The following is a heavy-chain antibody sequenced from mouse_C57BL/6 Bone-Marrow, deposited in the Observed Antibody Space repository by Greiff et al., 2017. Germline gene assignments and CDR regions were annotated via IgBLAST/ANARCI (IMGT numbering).Heavy chain of an antibody. CDR1: GYTFTSYG. CDR2: IDPRSGNT. J-gene: IGHJ2*01. D-gene: IGHD2-4*01. Sequence: QVQLQQSGAELARPGASVKLSCKASGYTFTSYGISWVKQRTGQGLEWIGEIDPRSGNTYYNEKFKGKATLTAYKSSSTAYMELRSLTSEDSAVYFCARGAVYYDYYFDYWGQGTTLTVSS. CDR3: ARGAVYYDYYFDY. V-gene: IGHV1-81*01.